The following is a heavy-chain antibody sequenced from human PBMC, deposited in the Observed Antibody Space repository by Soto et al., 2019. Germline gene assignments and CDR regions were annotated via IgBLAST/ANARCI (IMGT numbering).Heavy chain of an antibody. CDR3: AKALTSRAARRPWFDP. Sequence: GGSLRLSCAASGFTFSSYAMSWVRQAPGKGLEWVSAISGSGGSTYYADSVKGRFTISRDNSKNTLYLQMNSLRAEDTAVYYCAKALTSRAARRPWFDPWGQGTLVTVSS. CDR2: ISGSGGST. D-gene: IGHD6-6*01. CDR1: GFTFSSYA. J-gene: IGHJ5*02. V-gene: IGHV3-23*01.